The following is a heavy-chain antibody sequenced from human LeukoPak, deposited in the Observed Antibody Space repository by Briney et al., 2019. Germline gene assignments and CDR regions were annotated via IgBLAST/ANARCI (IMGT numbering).Heavy chain of an antibody. CDR3: AREGYSYGYYFDY. CDR1: GDSISNYF. D-gene: IGHD5-18*01. V-gene: IGHV4-4*07. J-gene: IGHJ4*02. Sequence: SETLSLTCTVSGDSISNYFWSWIRQPAGKGLEWIGRIYAGEGAKYNPSLETRVTVSVDTSTNQLSLKLSSVTAADTAVYYCAREGYSYGYYFDYWGQGTLVTVSS. CDR2: IYAGEGA.